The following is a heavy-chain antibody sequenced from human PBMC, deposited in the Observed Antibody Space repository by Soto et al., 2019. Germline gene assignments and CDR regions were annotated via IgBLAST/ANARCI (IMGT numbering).Heavy chain of an antibody. J-gene: IGHJ4*02. CDR3: ARVAHYYDSSGYPGSLDY. CDR1: GGSISSGDYY. D-gene: IGHD3-22*01. CDR2: IYYSGST. V-gene: IGHV4-30-4*01. Sequence: SETLSLTCTVSGGSISSGDYYWSWIRQPPGKGLEWIGYIYYSGSTYYNPSLKSRVTISVDTSKNQFSLKLSSVTAADTAVYNCARVAHYYDSSGYPGSLDYWGQGTLVTVSS.